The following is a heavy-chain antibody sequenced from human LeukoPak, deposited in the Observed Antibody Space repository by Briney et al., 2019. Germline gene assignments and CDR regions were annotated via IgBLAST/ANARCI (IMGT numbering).Heavy chain of an antibody. V-gene: IGHV1-2*02. J-gene: IGHJ4*02. D-gene: IGHD3-16*01. CDR2: MNPKSGDT. CDR3: LARVAYYFDY. CDR1: GYTFTGYH. Sequence: ASVKVSCKASGYTFTGYHMHWVRQAPGQGLGWMGWMNPKSGDTNFAQKFQGRVTLTSDTSINTAYMELSGLMPDDTAFYYCLARVAYYFDYWGQGTLVTASS.